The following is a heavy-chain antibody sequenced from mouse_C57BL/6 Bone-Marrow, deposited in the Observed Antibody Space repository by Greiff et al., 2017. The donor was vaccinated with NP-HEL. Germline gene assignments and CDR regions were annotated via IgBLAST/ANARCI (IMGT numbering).Heavy chain of an antibody. J-gene: IGHJ3*01. Sequence: DVMLVESGGGLVQPKGSLKLSCAASGFSFNTYAMNWVRQAPGKGLEWVARIRSKSNNYATYYADSVKDRFTISRDDSESMLYLQMNNLKTEDTAMYYCVRHEGTGGFAYWGQGTLVTVSA. CDR2: IRSKSNNYAT. CDR3: VRHEGTGGFAY. D-gene: IGHD4-1*01. V-gene: IGHV10-1*01. CDR1: GFSFNTYA.